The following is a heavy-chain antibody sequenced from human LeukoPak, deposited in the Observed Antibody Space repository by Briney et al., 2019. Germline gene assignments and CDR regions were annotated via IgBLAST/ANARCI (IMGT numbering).Heavy chain of an antibody. V-gene: IGHV1-2*02. CDR1: GYTFTGYY. J-gene: IGHJ4*02. CDR2: INPNSGGT. CDR3: ARDLGNLRLSDY. Sequence: GASVKVSCKASGYTFTGYYMHWVRQAPGQGLEWMGWINPNSGGTNYAQKFQSRVTMTRDTSISTAYMELSRLRSDDTAVYYCARDLGNLRLSDYWGQGTLVTVSS. D-gene: IGHD5-12*01.